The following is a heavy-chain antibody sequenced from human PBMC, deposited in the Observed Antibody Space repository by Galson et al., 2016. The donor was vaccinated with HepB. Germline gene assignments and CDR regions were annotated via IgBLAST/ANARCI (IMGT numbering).Heavy chain of an antibody. Sequence: SLRLSCAASGFTVSSNYMSWVRQAPGKGLEWVSVTYSGGSTYYADSVKGRFTISRDNSKNTLYLQMNSLRAEDTAVYYCARVMSVSDAFDIWGQGTMVTVSS. V-gene: IGHV3-66*01. J-gene: IGHJ3*02. CDR1: GFTVSSNY. D-gene: IGHD4-11*01. CDR3: ARVMSVSDAFDI. CDR2: TYSGGST.